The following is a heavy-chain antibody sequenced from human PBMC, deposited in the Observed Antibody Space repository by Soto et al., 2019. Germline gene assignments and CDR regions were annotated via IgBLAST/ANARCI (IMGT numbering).Heavy chain of an antibody. J-gene: IGHJ4*02. CDR3: ARPEGSSWYVPYYFDY. Sequence: GESLKISCKGSGYSFTSYWIGWVRQMPGKVLEWMGIIFPGYSDTRYSPSFQGQVTISADKSICTAYLQWSSLKASDTAMYYCARPEGSSWYVPYYFDYWGQGTLVTVSS. CDR2: IFPGYSDT. D-gene: IGHD6-13*01. CDR1: GYSFTSYW. V-gene: IGHV5-51*01.